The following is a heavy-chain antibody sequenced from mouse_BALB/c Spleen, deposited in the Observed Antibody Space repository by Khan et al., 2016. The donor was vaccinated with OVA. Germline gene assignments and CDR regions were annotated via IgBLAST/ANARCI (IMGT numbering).Heavy chain of an antibody. Sequence: EVQLQESGPGLVKPSQSLSLTCTVTGYSITSDYAWNWIRQFPGNKLEWMGYISYSGRTSYNPSLQSRIPITREPSKNQFFLQLNSVTTEDTATDYCARSVTITTVVATDFDYWGQGTTLTVSS. CDR1: GYSITSDYA. CDR3: ARSVTITTVVATDFDY. J-gene: IGHJ2*01. CDR2: ISYSGRT. D-gene: IGHD1-1*01. V-gene: IGHV3-2*02.